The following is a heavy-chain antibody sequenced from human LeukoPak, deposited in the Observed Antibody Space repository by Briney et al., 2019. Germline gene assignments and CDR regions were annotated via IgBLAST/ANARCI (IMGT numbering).Heavy chain of an antibody. V-gene: IGHV3-21*01. CDR3: ARQKAVAGTGFDY. CDR1: GFTFSSYT. J-gene: IGHJ4*02. D-gene: IGHD6-13*01. CDR2: ISSSSSSI. Sequence: GGSLRLSCAASGFTFSSYTMNWVRQAPGKGLEWVSSISSSSSSINYADSVKGRFTISRDNAKNSLYLQMNSLRAEDTAVYYCARQKAVAGTGFDYWGQGTLVTVPS.